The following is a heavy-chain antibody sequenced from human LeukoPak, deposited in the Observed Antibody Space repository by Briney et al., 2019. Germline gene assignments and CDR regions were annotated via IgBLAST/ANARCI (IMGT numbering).Heavy chain of an antibody. CDR1: DDSISGYS. CDR3: VRARDPGSFNRAFDF. V-gene: IGHV4-59*01. CDR2: GSSSGNV. Sequence: TASETLSLTCTVSDDSISGYSWSWIRQPPGKGLEWIGYGSSSGNVKYTPSLKSRVSLSVDASKNQFSLQLNSVTAADTAVYYCVRARDPGSFNRAFDFWGQGTLVTVSS. D-gene: IGHD3-10*01. J-gene: IGHJ4*02.